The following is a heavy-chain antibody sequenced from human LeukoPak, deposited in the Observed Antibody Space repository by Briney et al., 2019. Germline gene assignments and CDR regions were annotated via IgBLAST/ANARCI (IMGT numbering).Heavy chain of an antibody. J-gene: IGHJ3*01. CDR2: IYSGGST. CDR3: AKDGYCSADTCYPNDAFDV. D-gene: IGHD2-15*01. Sequence: GGSLRLSCAASGFTVSSNYMSWVRQAPGKGLEWVSVIYSGGSTYYADSVKGRFTISRDNSKNTLYLQMNSLRAADTAVYYCAKDGYCSADTCYPNDAFDVWGQGTVVTVSS. V-gene: IGHV3-53*01. CDR1: GFTVSSNY.